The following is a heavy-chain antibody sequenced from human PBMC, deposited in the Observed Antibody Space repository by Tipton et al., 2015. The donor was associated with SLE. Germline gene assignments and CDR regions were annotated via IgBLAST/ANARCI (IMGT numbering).Heavy chain of an antibody. CDR2: VYYSGST. CDR1: GGSISSGGYY. J-gene: IGHJ5*02. Sequence: TLSLTCTVSGGSISSGGYYWSWIRQHPGKGLEWIGYVYYSGSTNYNPSLKSRVTMSVDTSKNQFSLKLSSVTAADTAVYYCAREGNCGGDCLNWFDPWGQGTLVTVSS. V-gene: IGHV4-31*03. CDR3: AREGNCGGDCLNWFDP. D-gene: IGHD2-21*02.